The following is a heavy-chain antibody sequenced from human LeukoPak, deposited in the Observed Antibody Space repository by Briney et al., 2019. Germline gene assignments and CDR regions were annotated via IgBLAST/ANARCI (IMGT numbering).Heavy chain of an antibody. D-gene: IGHD6-19*01. J-gene: IGHJ4*02. V-gene: IGHV4-30-4*08. CDR3: VRTEVSSGSEDY. CDR2: IYYSGST. Sequence: PSQTLSLTCTVSGGSIISSAYYWSWIRQPPGKGLEWIGYIYYSGSTYYNPSLKGRVTISLDTSKNQFSLKLSSVTAADTAVYYCVRTEVSSGSEDYWGQGTLVTVSS. CDR1: GGSIISSAYY.